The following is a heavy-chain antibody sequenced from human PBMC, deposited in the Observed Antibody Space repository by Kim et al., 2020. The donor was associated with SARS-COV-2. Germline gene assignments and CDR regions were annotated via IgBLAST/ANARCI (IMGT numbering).Heavy chain of an antibody. V-gene: IGHV3-9*01. CDR1: GFTFDDYA. CDR2: ISWNSGSI. D-gene: IGHD6-13*01. J-gene: IGHJ4*02. Sequence: GGSLRLSCAASGFTFDDYAMHWVRQAPGKGLEWVSGISWNSGSIGYADSVKGRFTISRDNAKNSLYLQMNSLRAEDTALYYCAKVSSSWYGDSLGQFDYWGQGTLVTVSS. CDR3: AKVSSSWYGDSLGQFDY.